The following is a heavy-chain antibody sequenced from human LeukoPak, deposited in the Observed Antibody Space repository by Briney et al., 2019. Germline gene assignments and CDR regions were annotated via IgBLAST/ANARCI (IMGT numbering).Heavy chain of an antibody. CDR3: AREGRDFLSGYLVGDPFDY. CDR2: IYTSGST. J-gene: IGHJ4*02. D-gene: IGHD3-3*01. V-gene: IGHV4-61*02. Sequence: SQTLSLTCTVSGGSISSGSYYWSWIRQPAGKGLEWIGRIYTSGSTNYNPSLKSRVTISVDTSKNQFSLKLSSVTAADTAVYYCAREGRDFLSGYLVGDPFDYWGQGTLVTVSS. CDR1: GGSISSGSYY.